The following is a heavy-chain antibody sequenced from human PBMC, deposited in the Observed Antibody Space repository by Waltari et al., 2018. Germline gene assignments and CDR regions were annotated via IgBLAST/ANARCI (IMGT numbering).Heavy chain of an antibody. CDR3: ARRAGSSASRWFDP. Sequence: HLQLQESGPGLVKPSETLSLHCTVSDASISTSRDYWGWVRQPPGKGLEWIGHIYYSGSTYYNPSLKSRLVISVDTSKNHFSLRLSSVTAADTAVYYCARRAGSSASRWFDPWGQGILVTVSS. CDR1: DASISTSRDY. J-gene: IGHJ5*02. V-gene: IGHV4-39*02. D-gene: IGHD6-6*01. CDR2: IYYSGST.